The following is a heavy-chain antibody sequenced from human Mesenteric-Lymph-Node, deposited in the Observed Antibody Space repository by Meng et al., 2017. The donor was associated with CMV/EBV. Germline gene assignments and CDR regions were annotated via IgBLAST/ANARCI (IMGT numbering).Heavy chain of an antibody. CDR2: INHSGST. CDR1: GGSFSGYY. V-gene: IGHV4-34*01. J-gene: IGHJ6*02. D-gene: IGHD4-17*01. Sequence: SETLSLTCAVYGGSFSGYYWSWIRQPPGKGLEWIGEINHSGSTNYNPSLKSRVTISVDTSKNQFSLKLSSVTAADTAVYYCARGGYGDYETLYYYGMDVWGQGTTVTVSS. CDR3: ARGGYGDYETLYYYGMDV.